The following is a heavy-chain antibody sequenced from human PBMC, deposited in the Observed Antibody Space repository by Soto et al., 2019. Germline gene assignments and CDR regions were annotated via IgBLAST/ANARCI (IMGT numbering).Heavy chain of an antibody. J-gene: IGHJ6*03. D-gene: IGHD2-21*02. Sequence: GASVKVSYKASGGTFSSYTISWVRQAPGQGLEWIGRIIPILGIANYAQKFQGRVTITADKSTSTAYMELSSLRSEDTAVYYCARESRLSHYYYYYMDVWGKGTTVTVSS. CDR3: ARESRLSHYYYYYMDV. CDR1: GGTFSSYT. V-gene: IGHV1-69*04. CDR2: IIPILGIA.